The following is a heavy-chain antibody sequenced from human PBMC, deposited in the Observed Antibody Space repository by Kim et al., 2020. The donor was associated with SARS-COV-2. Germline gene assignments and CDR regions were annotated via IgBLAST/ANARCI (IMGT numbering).Heavy chain of an antibody. V-gene: IGHV3-23*01. Sequence: GGSLRLSCVASGFSFSNYAMTWVRQAPGKGLEWVSSITGSGGSTFYGDPVKGRFTISRDNSKNTLYLQMNIPRAEDTAVYYCAKGGFGNRCYSPVYVKY. J-gene: IGHJ1*01. CDR2: ITGSGGST. CDR3: AKGGFGNRCYSPVYVKY. CDR1: GFSFSNYA. D-gene: IGHD3-10*02.